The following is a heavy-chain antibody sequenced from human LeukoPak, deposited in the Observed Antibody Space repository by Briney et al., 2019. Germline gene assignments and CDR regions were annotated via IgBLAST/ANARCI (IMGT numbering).Heavy chain of an antibody. D-gene: IGHD5-12*01. J-gene: IGHJ3*02. CDR1: GGSISSSSYY. CDR3: ASSKGLAGAFDI. CDR2: IYYSGST. Sequence: PSETLSLTCTVSGGSISSSSYYWGWIRQPPGKGLEWIGSIYYSGSTYYNPSLKSRVTISVDTSKNQFSLKLSSATAADTAVYYCASSKGLAGAFDIWGQGTMVTVSS. V-gene: IGHV4-39*01.